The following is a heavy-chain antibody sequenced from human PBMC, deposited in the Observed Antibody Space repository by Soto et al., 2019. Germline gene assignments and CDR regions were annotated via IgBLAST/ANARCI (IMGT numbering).Heavy chain of an antibody. V-gene: IGHV3-21*01. CDR3: ARCRKLPKTPS. J-gene: IGHJ5*02. D-gene: IGHD2-15*01. CDR1: GVTFSSYS. CDR2: ISSSSSYI. Sequence: PEGSLRLSCAASGVTFSSYSMNWVRQAPGKGLEGVSSISSSSSYIYYADSVKGRFTISRDNAQNSLYLQMNSLSAEDTAVYYSARCRKLPKTPSWGQATLVTV.